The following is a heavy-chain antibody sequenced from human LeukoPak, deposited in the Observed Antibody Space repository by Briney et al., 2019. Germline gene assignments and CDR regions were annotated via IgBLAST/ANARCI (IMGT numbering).Heavy chain of an antibody. CDR2: ISGSGGST. D-gene: IGHD4-17*01. V-gene: IGHV3-23*01. J-gene: IGHJ4*02. CDR1: GFTFTSYA. CDR3: AKGQHDYGDLWDY. Sequence: GGSLRLSCAASGFTFTSYAMSRVRQAPGKGLEWVSAISGSGGSTYYADSVKGRFTISRDNSKNTLYLQMNSLRAEDTAVYYCAKGQHDYGDLWDYWGQGTLVTVSS.